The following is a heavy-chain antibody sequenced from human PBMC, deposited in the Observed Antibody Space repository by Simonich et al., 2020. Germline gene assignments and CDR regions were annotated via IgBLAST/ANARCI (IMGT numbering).Heavy chain of an antibody. J-gene: IGHJ3*02. CDR1: GFTFSSYA. CDR3: AKDLGERITMIVVVIDAFDI. V-gene: IGHV3-23*01. D-gene: IGHD3-22*01. CDR2: ISGSGGST. Sequence: GGGLVQPGWSLRLSCAASGFTFSSYAMSCVRRAPGQGREWVSAISGSGGSTYYADSVKGRFTISRDNSKNTLYLEMNSLRAGDTAIYYCAKDLGERITMIVVVIDAFDIWGQGTMVTVSS.